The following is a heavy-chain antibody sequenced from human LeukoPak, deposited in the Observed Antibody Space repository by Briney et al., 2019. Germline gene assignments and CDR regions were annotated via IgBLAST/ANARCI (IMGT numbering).Heavy chain of an antibody. D-gene: IGHD1-26*01. Sequence: GGSLRLSCAASGFTFSSYEMNWVREAPGKGLEWVSYISSSGSTIYYADSVKGRFTISRDNAKNSLFLQMNSLRAEDTAVYFCARATWDPNYYYYMDVWGKGTTVTISS. V-gene: IGHV3-48*03. J-gene: IGHJ6*03. CDR1: GFTFSSYE. CDR2: ISSSGSTI. CDR3: ARATWDPNYYYYMDV.